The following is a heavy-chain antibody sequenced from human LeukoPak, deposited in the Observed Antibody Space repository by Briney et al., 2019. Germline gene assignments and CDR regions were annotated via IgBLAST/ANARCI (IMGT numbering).Heavy chain of an antibody. D-gene: IGHD1-26*01. V-gene: IGHV3-23*01. CDR2: VSDSGDYT. Sequence: GGSLRLSCAASGFTFNSYAMTWVRQAPGKGLEWVSSVSDSGDYTYYADSVKGRFTISRDNSKNTLYLQVNSLRAEDTAVYYCAKGGKWDVTPFDYWGQGTLVTVSS. CDR3: AKGGKWDVTPFDY. CDR1: GFTFNSYA. J-gene: IGHJ4*02.